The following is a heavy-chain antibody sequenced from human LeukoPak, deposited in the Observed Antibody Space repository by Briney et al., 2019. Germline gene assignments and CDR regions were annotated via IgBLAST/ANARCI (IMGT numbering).Heavy chain of an antibody. Sequence: GGSLRLSCAASGFTFTNAWMSWVRQAPGKGLEWVGRIKSKTDGGTTDYAAPVKGRFIISRDDSKNTLYLQMNSLKTEDTAVYYCTTRGGSFSIFDYWGQGTLVTVSS. CDR2: IKSKTDGGTT. V-gene: IGHV3-15*01. J-gene: IGHJ4*02. CDR3: TTRGGSFSIFDY. CDR1: GFTFTNAW. D-gene: IGHD1-26*01.